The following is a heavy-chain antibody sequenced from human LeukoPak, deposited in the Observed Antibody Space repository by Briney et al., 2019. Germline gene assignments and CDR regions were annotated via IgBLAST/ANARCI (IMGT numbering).Heavy chain of an antibody. D-gene: IGHD4-23*01. V-gene: IGHV4-61*08. J-gene: IGHJ4*02. Sequence: SETLSLTCTVSGGSIHSGGFYWSWIRQPPGKGLEWIGYIYYSGSTDYNPSLKSRVTISIDASKNQFSLRLRSVTAADTAVYYCARAAIGSNSEFDYWGQGTLVTVSS. CDR2: IYYSGST. CDR1: GGSIHSGGFY. CDR3: ARAAIGSNSEFDY.